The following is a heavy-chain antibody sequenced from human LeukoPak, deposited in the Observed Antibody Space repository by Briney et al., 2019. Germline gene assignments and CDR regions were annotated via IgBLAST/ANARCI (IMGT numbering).Heavy chain of an antibody. CDR1: GFPFTTPV. V-gene: IGHV3-23*01. CDR3: AKDVVCSTTSCDDGFDF. CDR2: ISSSGSTS. J-gene: IGHJ4*02. Sequence: GGSLRFSGAAPGFPFTTPVMNWFRKAPGKGLKWVPHISSSGSTSFFADSVKGRFTVSRDNYKNTLYLLLNSLRVEDTTLYYCAKDVVCSTTSCDDGFDFWGQGTLVTVSS. D-gene: IGHD2-2*01.